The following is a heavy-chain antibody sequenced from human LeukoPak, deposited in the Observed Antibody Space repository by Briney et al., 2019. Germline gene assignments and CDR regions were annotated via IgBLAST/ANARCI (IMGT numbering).Heavy chain of an antibody. CDR2: THHGGST. Sequence: GSLRLSCAASGFAFSRYSMNWVRQAPGKGLEWIGETHHGGSTNYNPSLKSRVTISVDKSKNQFSLKMNSVTAADTAVYYCARSRSTTTYYGMDVWGQGTTVTVSS. V-gene: IGHV4-4*02. J-gene: IGHJ6*02. CDR3: ARSRSTTTYYGMDV. CDR1: GFAFSRYS. D-gene: IGHD2-2*01.